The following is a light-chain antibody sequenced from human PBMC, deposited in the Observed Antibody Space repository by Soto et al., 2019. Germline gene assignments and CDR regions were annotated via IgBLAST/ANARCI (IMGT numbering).Light chain of an antibody. CDR3: QQYSSPVT. J-gene: IGKJ4*01. CDR1: QSVSSNY. Sequence: VLTQSPGTLSLSPGERATLSCWASQSVSSNYLAWYQQKPGQAPRLLIYGASSRATGIPDRFSGSGFGTDFTLTISRLEPEDFAVYYCQQYSSPVTFGGGTKVEIK. V-gene: IGKV3-20*01. CDR2: GAS.